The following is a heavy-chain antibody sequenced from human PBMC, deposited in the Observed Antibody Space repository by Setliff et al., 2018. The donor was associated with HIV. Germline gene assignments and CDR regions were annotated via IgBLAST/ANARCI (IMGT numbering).Heavy chain of an antibody. Sequence: ASVKVSCKASGYFFTAYYMHWVRQAPGQGLEWMAWINPNTGGTQYAQKFQGRVTVTRDTPISTAYMEIKKLTSDDTAVYYCARDDRTGYSGGWPLDYWGQGTVVTVTS. V-gene: IGHV1-2*02. J-gene: IGHJ4*02. CDR2: INPNTGGT. D-gene: IGHD5-12*01. CDR1: GYFFTAYY. CDR3: ARDDRTGYSGGWPLDY.